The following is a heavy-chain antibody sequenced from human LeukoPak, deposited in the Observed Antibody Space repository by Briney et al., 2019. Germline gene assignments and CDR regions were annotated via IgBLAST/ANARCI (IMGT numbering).Heavy chain of an antibody. D-gene: IGHD6-6*01. CDR2: INPNSGGT. J-gene: IGHJ6*02. V-gene: IGHV1-2*04. CDR1: GYTFTGYY. CDR3: ARLGQYSSSLLYYYYGMDV. Sequence: ASVKVSCKASGYTFTGYYMHWVRQAPGQGLEWMGWINPNSGGTNYAQKFQGWVTMTRDTSISTAYMELSRLRSDDTAVYYCARLGQYSSSLLYYYYGMDVWGQGTTVTVSS.